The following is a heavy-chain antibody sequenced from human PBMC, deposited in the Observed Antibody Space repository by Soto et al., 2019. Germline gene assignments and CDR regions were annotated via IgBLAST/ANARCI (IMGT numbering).Heavy chain of an antibody. Sequence: GALRLSCAASGLRFSDYSMTWIRQAPGKGPEWVARISRGGGDTEYADTVKGRFTISRDNANNSLYLQMDSMRAEDTAVYYCTRGGRSTSYYWEFWGQGTLVTVSS. V-gene: IGHV3-11*06. CDR2: ISRGGGDT. CDR3: TRGGRSTSYYWEF. D-gene: IGHD3-10*01. J-gene: IGHJ4*02. CDR1: GLRFSDYS.